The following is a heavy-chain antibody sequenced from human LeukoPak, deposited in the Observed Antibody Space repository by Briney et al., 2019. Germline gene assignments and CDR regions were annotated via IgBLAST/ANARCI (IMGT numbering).Heavy chain of an antibody. J-gene: IGHJ4*02. CDR1: GFTVSSNY. D-gene: IGHD5-18*01. CDR2: IYSGGST. CDR3: ARCTAMVYDY. Sequence: GGSLRLSCAASGFTVSSNYMSWVRQAPGKGMEWVSVIYSGGSTYYADSVKGRFTISRDNSKNTLYLQMNSLRAEDTAVYYCARCTAMVYDYWGQGTLVTVSS. V-gene: IGHV3-53*01.